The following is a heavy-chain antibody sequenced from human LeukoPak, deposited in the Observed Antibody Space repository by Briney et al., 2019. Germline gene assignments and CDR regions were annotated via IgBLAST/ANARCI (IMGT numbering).Heavy chain of an antibody. CDR1: GYTFIDFH. J-gene: IGHJ5*02. V-gene: IGHV1-2*02. D-gene: IGHD5-18*01. CDR2: INPKSGVT. Sequence: ASVKVSCKASGYTFIDFHTHWVRRAPGQGLEWMGWINPKSGVTNYAQKFQGRVTLTRDTSISTAYMDLSRLTSNDTAVYYCARERPDTVMMMGRFDPWGQGTQVTVSS. CDR3: ARERPDTVMMMGRFDP.